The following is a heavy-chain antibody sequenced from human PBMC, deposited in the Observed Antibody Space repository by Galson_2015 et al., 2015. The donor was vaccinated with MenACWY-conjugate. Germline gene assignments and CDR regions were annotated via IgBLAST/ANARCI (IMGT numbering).Heavy chain of an antibody. CDR1: AFTFSSFE. V-gene: IGHV3-48*03. Sequence: SLRLSCAASAFTFSSFEMNWVRQAPGKGLEWVSYISGSGTTIYCSDSVKGRFTISRDNAKNSLYLQMNSLRAEDTAVYYCARLAVPGLNWGQGTLVTVSS. CDR3: ARLAVPGLN. CDR2: ISGSGTTI. J-gene: IGHJ4*02. D-gene: IGHD6-19*01.